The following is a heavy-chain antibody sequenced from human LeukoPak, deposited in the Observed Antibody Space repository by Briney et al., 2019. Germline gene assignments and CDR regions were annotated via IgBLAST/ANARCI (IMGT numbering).Heavy chain of an antibody. CDR3: AKDYGDYQGAFDI. J-gene: IGHJ3*02. D-gene: IGHD4-17*01. CDR2: IRGSGGRT. CDR1: GFTFSRYA. Sequence: PGGSLRLSCVASGFTFSRYAMIWVRQAPGKGLEWVSGIRGSGGRTYYADSVKGRVTMSRDNSKNTLYLQMNSLRAEDTAVYYCAKDYGDYQGAFDIWGQGTLVTVSS. V-gene: IGHV3-23*01.